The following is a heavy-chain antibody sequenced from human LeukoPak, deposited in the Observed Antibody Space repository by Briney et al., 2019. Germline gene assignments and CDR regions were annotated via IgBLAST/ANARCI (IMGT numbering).Heavy chain of an antibody. V-gene: IGHV1-69*04. Sequence: SVKVSYKASGGTFSSYAIRWVRQAPGQGLEWMGRIIPILGVANYAQKYQGRVTITADKSTSTAYMELSSRRSEDTAVYYCARDHCSANSCYEDYYNGLDVWGQGTTVTASS. CDR3: ARDHCSANSCYEDYYNGLDV. CDR2: IIPILGVA. D-gene: IGHD2-2*01. J-gene: IGHJ6*02. CDR1: GGTFSSYA.